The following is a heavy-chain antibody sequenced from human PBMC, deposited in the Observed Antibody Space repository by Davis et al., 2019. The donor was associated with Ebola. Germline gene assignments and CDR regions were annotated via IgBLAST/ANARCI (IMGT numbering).Heavy chain of an antibody. CDR1: GFTFTRYS. J-gene: IGHJ4*02. Sequence: GESLKISCAASGFTFTRYSMNWVRQAPGKGLEWVSYISSSSSTIYYADSVKGRFTISRDNAKNSLYLQMNSLRDEDTAVYYCVRASSGSYYSVFDNWGQGSLVTVTS. V-gene: IGHV3-48*02. D-gene: IGHD1-26*01. CDR3: VRASSGSYYSVFDN. CDR2: ISSSSSTI.